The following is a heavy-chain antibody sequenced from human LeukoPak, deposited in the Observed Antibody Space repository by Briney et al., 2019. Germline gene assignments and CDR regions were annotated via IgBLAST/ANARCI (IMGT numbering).Heavy chain of an antibody. J-gene: IGHJ6*02. V-gene: IGHV4-31*03. D-gene: IGHD3-3*01. CDR1: GGSISSGGYY. CDR3: ASQKITIFGPYGMDV. Sequence: PSETLSLTCTVSGGSISSGGYYWSWIRQHPGKGLEWIGYIYYSGSTYYNPSLKSRVTISVDTSKNQFSLMLSSVTAADTAVYYCASQKITIFGPYGMDVWGQGTTVTVSS. CDR2: IYYSGST.